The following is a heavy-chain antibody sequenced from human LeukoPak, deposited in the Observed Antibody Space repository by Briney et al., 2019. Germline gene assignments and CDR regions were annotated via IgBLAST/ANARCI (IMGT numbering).Heavy chain of an antibody. CDR2: VFYTGKT. CDR1: GGSVSTSDYY. CDR3: ARVFDS. J-gene: IGHJ4*02. V-gene: IGHV4-39*06. Sequence: SETLSLTCTVSGGSVSTSDYYWGWIRQSPVKGLEWIGDVFYTGKTNYNPSLRGRATISIDTSKNQFPLKLTYVTAADSAVYYCARVFDSWGQGTLVTVSS.